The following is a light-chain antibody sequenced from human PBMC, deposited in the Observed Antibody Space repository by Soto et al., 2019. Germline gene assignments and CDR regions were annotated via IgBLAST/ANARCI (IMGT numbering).Light chain of an antibody. J-gene: IGKJ1*01. CDR3: QQYGSSPWT. V-gene: IGKV3-20*01. CDR1: QTIRSNY. CDR2: GAS. Sequence: ETVLTQSPGTLSLSPGERATLSCRASQTIRSNYLAWYRQTPGQAPRLLIYGASNRATGIADRFSGSGSGTDCTLIISRLEPEDFALYYCQQYGSSPWTFGQGTKVAIK.